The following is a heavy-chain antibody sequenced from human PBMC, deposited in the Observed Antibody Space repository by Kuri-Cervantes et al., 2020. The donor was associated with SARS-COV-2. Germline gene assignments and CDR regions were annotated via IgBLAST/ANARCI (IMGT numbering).Heavy chain of an antibody. Sequence: GGSLRLSCAASGFTFSSYGMHWVRQAPGKGLEWVAVIWYGGSNKYYADSVKGRFTISRDNSKNTLYLQMNSLRAEDTAVYYCAKGLGASSDYYYYYYMDVWGKGTTVTVSS. CDR1: GFTFSSYG. D-gene: IGHD1-26*01. J-gene: IGHJ6*03. CDR3: AKGLGASSDYYYYYYMDV. CDR2: IWYGGSNK. V-gene: IGHV3-30*02.